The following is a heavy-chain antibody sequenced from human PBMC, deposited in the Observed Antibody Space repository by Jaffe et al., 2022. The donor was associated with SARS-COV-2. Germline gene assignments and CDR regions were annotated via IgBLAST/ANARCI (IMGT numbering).Heavy chain of an antibody. V-gene: IGHV4-59*01. CDR3: ARVQVRAGRPNWFGP. Sequence: QVQLQESGPGLVKPSETLSLTCTVSGGSISNYYWSWIRQPPGKGLEWIGNIYYNGGTYYNPSLKSRVTMSVDTSNNHLSLKLSSMTAADTAVYYCARVQVRAGRPNWFGPWGQGTLVTVSS. CDR1: GGSISNYY. CDR2: IYYNGGT. D-gene: IGHD6-6*01. J-gene: IGHJ5*02.